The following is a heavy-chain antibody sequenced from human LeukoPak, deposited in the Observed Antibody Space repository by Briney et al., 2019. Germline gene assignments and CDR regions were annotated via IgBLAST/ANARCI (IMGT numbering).Heavy chain of an antibody. J-gene: IGHJ5*02. D-gene: IGHD3-10*01. CDR1: GYTFTGYY. CDR3: ARVAVRGRAGYWFDP. Sequence: ASVKVSCKASGYTFTGYYMHWVRQAPGQGLEWMGWINPNSGGTNYAQKFQGRVTMTRDTSIGTAYMELSRLRSDDTAVYYCARVAVRGRAGYWFDPWGQGTLVTVSS. V-gene: IGHV1-2*02. CDR2: INPNSGGT.